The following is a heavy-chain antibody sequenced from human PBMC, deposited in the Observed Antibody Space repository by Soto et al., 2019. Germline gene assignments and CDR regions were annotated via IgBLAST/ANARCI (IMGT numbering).Heavy chain of an antibody. V-gene: IGHV1-2*02. Sequence: GASVKVSCKASGYTFTGYYMHWVRQAPGQGLEWMGWINPNSGGTNYAQKFQGRVTMTRDTSISTAYMELSRLRSDDTAVYYCARKSRPDWSPYYYGMDVWGQGTTVTVSS. D-gene: IGHD2-21*01. J-gene: IGHJ6*02. CDR1: GYTFTGYY. CDR2: INPNSGGT. CDR3: ARKSRPDWSPYYYGMDV.